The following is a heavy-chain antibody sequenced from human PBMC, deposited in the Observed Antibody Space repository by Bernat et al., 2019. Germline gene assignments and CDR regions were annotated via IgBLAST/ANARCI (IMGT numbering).Heavy chain of an antibody. J-gene: IGHJ4*02. CDR1: GGSISSSSYY. CDR2: IYYSGST. Sequence: QLQLQESGPGLVKPSETLSLTCTVSGGSISSSSYYWGWIRQPPGKGLEWIGSIYYSGSTYYNPSLKSRVTISVDTSKNQFSLKLSSVTAADTAVYYCAGQSGSYLADYWGQGTLVTVSS. CDR3: AGQSGSYLADY. V-gene: IGHV4-39*01. D-gene: IGHD1-26*01.